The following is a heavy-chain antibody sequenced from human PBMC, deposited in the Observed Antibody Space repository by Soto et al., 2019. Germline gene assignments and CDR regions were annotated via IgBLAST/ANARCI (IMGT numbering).Heavy chain of an antibody. J-gene: IGHJ4*02. CDR2: IGASGGST. CDR3: AKDRHDFWSGYYDY. Sequence: GGSLRLSCAASGFTFTNYAMSWVRQAPGKGLEWVSGIGASGGSTYYADSVKGRFTISRENSKNTLYLQMNSLRAEDTAVYYCAKDRHDFWSGYYDYWGQGTLVTVSS. D-gene: IGHD3-3*01. V-gene: IGHV3-23*01. CDR1: GFTFTNYA.